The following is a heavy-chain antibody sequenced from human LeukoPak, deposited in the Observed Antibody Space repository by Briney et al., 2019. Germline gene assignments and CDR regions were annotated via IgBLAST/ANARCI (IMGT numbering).Heavy chain of an antibody. CDR3: ARGTSYYDFWSGYSNWFDP. D-gene: IGHD3-3*01. J-gene: IGHJ5*02. CDR1: GGSFSGYY. V-gene: IGHV4-34*01. Sequence: SETLSLTCAVYGGSFSGYYWSWIRQPPGKGGEWSGEINHSGSTNYNPSLKNRVTISVDTSKNQFSLKLSSVTAADTDVYYCARGTSYYDFWSGYSNWFDPWGQGTLVTVSS. CDR2: INHSGST.